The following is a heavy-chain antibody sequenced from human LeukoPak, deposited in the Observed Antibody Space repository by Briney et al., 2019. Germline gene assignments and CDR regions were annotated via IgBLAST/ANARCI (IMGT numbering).Heavy chain of an antibody. CDR1: GYSISSGYY. V-gene: IGHV4-38-2*02. CDR3: ARGLGYCSGGSCRYYYYYYGMDV. D-gene: IGHD2-15*01. CDR2: IYHSGST. J-gene: IGHJ6*02. Sequence: PSETLSLTCTVSGYSISSGYYWGWIRQPPGKGLEWIGSIYHSGSTYYNPSLKSRVTISVDTSKNQFSLKLSSVTAADTAVYYCARGLGYCSGGSCRYYYYYYGMDVWGQGTTVTVSS.